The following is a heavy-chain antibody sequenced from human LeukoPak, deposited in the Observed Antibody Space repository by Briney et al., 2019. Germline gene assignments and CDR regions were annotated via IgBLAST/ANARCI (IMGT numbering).Heavy chain of an antibody. CDR3: ARDLSLVINGYFDL. CDR2: IYSSGST. D-gene: IGHD3-16*01. Sequence: SETLSLTCTVSGGSISNYYWNWIRQPAGKGLEWIGRIYSSGSTNYNPSLKGRVTMSVDTSKNQFSLELSSVTAADTAVYYCARDLSLVINGYFDLWGRGTLVTVSS. CDR1: GGSISNYY. V-gene: IGHV4-4*07. J-gene: IGHJ2*01.